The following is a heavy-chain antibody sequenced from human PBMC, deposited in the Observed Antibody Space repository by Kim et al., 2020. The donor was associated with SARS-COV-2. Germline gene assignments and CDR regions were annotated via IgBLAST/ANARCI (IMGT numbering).Heavy chain of an antibody. V-gene: IGHV1-69*01. Sequence: IVGTANYAQKFQGRVTITADESTSTAYMELSSLRSEDTAVYYCASMSNYWGQGTLVTVSS. CDR2: IVGTA. D-gene: IGHD3-10*02. J-gene: IGHJ4*02. CDR3: ASMSNY.